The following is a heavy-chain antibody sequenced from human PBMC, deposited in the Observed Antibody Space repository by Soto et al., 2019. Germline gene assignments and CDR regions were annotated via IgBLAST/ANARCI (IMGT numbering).Heavy chain of an antibody. CDR3: AKDSVVVVYYMDV. Sequence: GGSLRLSCAASGFTFSSYAMSWVRQAPGKGLEWVSAISGSGGSTYYADSVKGRFTISRDNSKNTLYLQMNSLRAEDTGVYYGAKDSVVVVYYMDVWGKGTTVTVSS. CDR1: GFTFSSYA. V-gene: IGHV3-23*01. D-gene: IGHD2-2*01. CDR2: ISGSGGST. J-gene: IGHJ6*03.